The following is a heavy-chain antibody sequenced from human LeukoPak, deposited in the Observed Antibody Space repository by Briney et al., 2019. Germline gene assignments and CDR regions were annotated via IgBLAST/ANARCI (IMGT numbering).Heavy chain of an antibody. CDR2: IYHSGST. V-gene: IGHV4-38-2*01. Sequence: SETLSLTCAVSGYSISSGYYWGWIRPPPGKGLEWIGSIYHSGSTYYNPSLKSRVTISVDTSKNQFSLKLSSVTAADTAVYYCARLGIDSSGWPFDYWGQGTLVTVSS. D-gene: IGHD6-19*01. J-gene: IGHJ4*02. CDR1: GYSISSGYY. CDR3: ARLGIDSSGWPFDY.